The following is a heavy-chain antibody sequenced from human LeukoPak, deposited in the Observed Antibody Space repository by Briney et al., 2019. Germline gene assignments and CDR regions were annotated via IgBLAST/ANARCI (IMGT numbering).Heavy chain of an antibody. CDR2: INWNGGST. J-gene: IGHJ4*02. Sequence: GGSLRLSCAASGFTFDDYGMSWVRQAPGKGLEWVSGINWNGGSTGYADSVKGRFTISRDNAKNSLYLQMNSLRAEDTALYYCARERGSVWFGVNYFDYWGQGILVTVSS. CDR3: ARERGSVWFGVNYFDY. CDR1: GFTFDDYG. D-gene: IGHD3-10*01. V-gene: IGHV3-20*04.